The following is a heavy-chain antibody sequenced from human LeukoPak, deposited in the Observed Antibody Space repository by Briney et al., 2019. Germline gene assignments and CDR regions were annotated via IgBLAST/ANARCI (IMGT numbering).Heavy chain of an antibody. D-gene: IGHD5-18*01. CDR1: GGSISSYY. CDR3: ARGSYSYPADY. J-gene: IGHJ4*02. V-gene: IGHV4-59*01. CDR2: IYYSGST. Sequence: SETLSLTCTVSGGSISSYYWSWIRQPPGKGLEWIGYIYYSGSTTYNPSLKSRVTILVDTSKNQFSLRLSSVTAADTAVYYCARGSYSYPADYWGQGTLVTVSS.